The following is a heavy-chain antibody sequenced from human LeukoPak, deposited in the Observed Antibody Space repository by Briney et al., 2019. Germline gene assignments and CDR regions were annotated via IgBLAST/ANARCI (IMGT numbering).Heavy chain of an antibody. Sequence: PSETLSLTCTVSGGSFSSYFWSWIRQPPGKGLEWIGYIYYSGSTHYNSSLKSRVTISLDTSRSQFSLKLSSVTAADTAVYYCARQLGDRLLFDYWGQGTLVTVSS. J-gene: IGHJ4*02. CDR2: IYYSGST. D-gene: IGHD2-21*01. CDR3: ARQLGDRLLFDY. CDR1: GGSFSSYF. V-gene: IGHV4-59*01.